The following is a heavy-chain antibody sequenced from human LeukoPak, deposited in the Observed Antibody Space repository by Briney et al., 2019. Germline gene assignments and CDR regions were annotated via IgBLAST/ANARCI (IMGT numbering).Heavy chain of an antibody. Sequence: SQTLSLTCAISGDSVSSSSAAWTWIRQSPSRGLEWLGRTYYRSTWYNDYALSVKGRITINPDTSKNQFSLQLSSVTPEDTAVYYCTRGSPSYTNHAFDIWGQGTMVTVSS. D-gene: IGHD2-2*02. CDR3: TRGSPSYTNHAFDI. V-gene: IGHV6-1*01. CDR1: GDSVSSSSAA. J-gene: IGHJ3*02. CDR2: TYYRSTWYN.